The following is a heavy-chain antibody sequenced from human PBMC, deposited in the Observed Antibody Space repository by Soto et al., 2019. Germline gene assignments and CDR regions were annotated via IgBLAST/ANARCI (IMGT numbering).Heavy chain of an antibody. CDR2: IYSGGST. V-gene: IGHV3-66*01. CDR3: AREGAVDSYAFYI. Sequence: EVQLVESGGGLVQPGGSLRLSCAASGFTVSSNYMSWVRQAPVKGLAWVSVIYSGGSTYYADSVKGRFTISRDNSKNTLYLQMNSLIAEDTAVYYCAREGAVDSYAFYIWGQGTMVTVSS. CDR1: GFTVSSNY. J-gene: IGHJ3*02. D-gene: IGHD6-19*01.